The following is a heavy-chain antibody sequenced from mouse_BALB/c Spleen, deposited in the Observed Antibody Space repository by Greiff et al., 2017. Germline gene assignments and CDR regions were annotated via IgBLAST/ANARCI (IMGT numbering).Heavy chain of an antibody. V-gene: IGHV2-2*02. CDR3: ARLYGNYYAMDY. Sequence: VQLKQSGPGLVQPSQSLSITCTVSGFSLTSYGVHWVRQSPGKGLEWLGVIWSGGSTDYNAAFISRLSISKDNSKSQVFFKMNSLQANDTAIYYCARLYGNYYAMDYWGQGTSVTVSS. CDR1: GFSLTSYG. CDR2: IWSGGST. D-gene: IGHD2-1*01. J-gene: IGHJ4*01.